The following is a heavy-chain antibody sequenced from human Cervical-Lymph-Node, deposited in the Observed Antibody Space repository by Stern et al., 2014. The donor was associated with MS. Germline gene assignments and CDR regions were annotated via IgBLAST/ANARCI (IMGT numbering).Heavy chain of an antibody. V-gene: IGHV3-33*01. CDR2: VWNDGRNE. CDR1: GFSFSSSV. D-gene: IGHD2-8*02. Sequence: VKLVESGGGVVQPGRSLRLSCAASGFSFSSSVIHWVRQAPGKGLEWVTVVWNDGRNENYAESVRGRFTTSRDTSKNTQYLHMNRLRAEDTAVYFCATSTGADVFDIWGQGTMVIVSS. J-gene: IGHJ3*02. CDR3: ATSTGADVFDI.